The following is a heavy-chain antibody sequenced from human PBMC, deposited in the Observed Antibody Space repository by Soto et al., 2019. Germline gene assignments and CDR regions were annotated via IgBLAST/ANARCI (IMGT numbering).Heavy chain of an antibody. CDR3: ARLGYCSSVTCKYYFYYYGMDV. Sequence: ESLKISCEASGFSFSSYTMNWVRQAPGKGLEWVSFISGRGTTTYYADSVKGRFTVSRDNAKNSLYLEVTSLRDEDTAVYYCARLGYCSSVTCKYYFYYYGMDVWGQGNTVTV. CDR2: ISGRGTTT. D-gene: IGHD2-2*01. V-gene: IGHV3-48*02. CDR1: GFSFSSYT. J-gene: IGHJ6*02.